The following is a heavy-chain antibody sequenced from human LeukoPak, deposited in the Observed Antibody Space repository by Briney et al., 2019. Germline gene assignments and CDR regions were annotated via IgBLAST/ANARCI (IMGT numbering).Heavy chain of an antibody. CDR2: IYYTGST. D-gene: IGHD3-22*01. V-gene: IGHV4-39*01. Sequence: NPSQTLSLTCTVSGGSISSSYYYWGWIRQPPGKGLEWIGTIYYTGSTYYIPSLKSRVAISIDTSQNQFSLTLSSVTAADTAVYFCARASNYFDFLYWGEGTLVTVSS. CDR3: ARASNYFDFLY. CDR1: GGSISSSYYY. J-gene: IGHJ4*02.